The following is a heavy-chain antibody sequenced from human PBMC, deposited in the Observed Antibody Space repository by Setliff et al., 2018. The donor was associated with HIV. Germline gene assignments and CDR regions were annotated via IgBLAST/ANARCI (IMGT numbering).Heavy chain of an antibody. D-gene: IGHD2-2*01. CDR3: ARGGTSSNWFGP. Sequence: SETLSLTCAVFGGSISDNNWWSWVRQPPGKELEWIGEIFHSGSTNYNPSLKSRVTISLDTSKNQFSLKLTSVTAADTAVYYCARGGTSSNWFGPWGQGTLVTVSS. CDR2: IFHSGST. J-gene: IGHJ5*02. CDR1: GGSISDNNW. V-gene: IGHV4-4*02.